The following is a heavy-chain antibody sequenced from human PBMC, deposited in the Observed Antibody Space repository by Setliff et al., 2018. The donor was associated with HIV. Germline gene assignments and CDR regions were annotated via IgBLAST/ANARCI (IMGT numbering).Heavy chain of an antibody. CDR3: AREFSSSSFDQ. Sequence: SETLSLTCTVSGGSISSGSYYWSWIRQPAGKGLEWIGHIHTSGSTKYNPSLKSRVTISVDTSRNEFSLKLTSVTAADTAVYYCAREFSSSSFDQWGQGTLVTVSS. CDR2: IHTSGST. V-gene: IGHV4-61*09. D-gene: IGHD6-6*01. J-gene: IGHJ4*02. CDR1: GGSISSGSYY.